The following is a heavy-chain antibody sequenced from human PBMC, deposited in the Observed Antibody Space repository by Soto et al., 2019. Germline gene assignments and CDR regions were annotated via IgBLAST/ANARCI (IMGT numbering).Heavy chain of an antibody. D-gene: IGHD2-21*02. CDR2: IIPHSGET. Sequence: QVQLVQSGAEVKRPGASVKVSCKASGYSFTGYYMHWVRQAPGQGFEWMGWIIPHSGETNYAQKFQARVTLTRDTCISTAYMQLSGLTSDDTAVYYCARETDDFTSGADDLLGQGTLVTVSS. CDR1: GYSFTGYY. CDR3: ARETDDFTSGADDL. J-gene: IGHJ5*02. V-gene: IGHV1-2*02.